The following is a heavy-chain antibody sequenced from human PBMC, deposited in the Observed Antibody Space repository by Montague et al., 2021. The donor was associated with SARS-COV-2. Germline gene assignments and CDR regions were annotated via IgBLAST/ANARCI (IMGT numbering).Heavy chain of an antibody. J-gene: IGHJ4*02. CDR3: AKVGDIMAGFSLVNLDH. D-gene: IGHD3-9*01. CDR2: IHSAGRRS. V-gene: IGHV3-23*03. CDR1: GFTFSGSP. Sequence: SLRLSCAASGFTFSGSPMSWVRQAPGEGLEWVSVIHSAGRRSYYGHSVEGRSTISRDNSKNTVYLQMNNLRAEDTAVYYCAKVGDIMAGFSLVNLDHWGQGILVIVSS.